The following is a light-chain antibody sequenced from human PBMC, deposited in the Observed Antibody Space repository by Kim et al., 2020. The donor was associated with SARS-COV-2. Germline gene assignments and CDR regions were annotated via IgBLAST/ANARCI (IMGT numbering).Light chain of an antibody. J-gene: IGLJ3*02. V-gene: IGLV3-25*03. CDR1: ALPKQY. Sequence: SYELTQPPSVSVSPVQTARITCSGDALPKQYAYWYQQKPGQAPVLVIYKDSERPSGIPERFSGSSSGTTVTLTISGVQAEDEADYYCQSADSSGTWVFGGGTQLTV. CDR2: KDS. CDR3: QSADSSGTWV.